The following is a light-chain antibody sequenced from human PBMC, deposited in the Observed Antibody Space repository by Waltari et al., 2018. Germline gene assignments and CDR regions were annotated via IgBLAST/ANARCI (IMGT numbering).Light chain of an antibody. J-gene: IGLJ3*02. CDR2: SAT. CDR1: TESVTSGHY. Sequence: QTVVTQEPSVTVSPGGAVTLTCASATESVTSGHYVNWLQQKVGQVPTALISSATKRHSWTPGRVSGSLIGGQAALTLSDVRPEDEGDYFCLLYSAGRWVFGGGTKVTVL. CDR3: LLYSAGRWV. V-gene: IGLV7-43*01.